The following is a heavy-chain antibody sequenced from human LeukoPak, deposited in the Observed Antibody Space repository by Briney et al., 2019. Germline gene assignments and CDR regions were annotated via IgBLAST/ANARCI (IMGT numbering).Heavy chain of an antibody. CDR3: ARSMSPDIVVVPAAIVGHYYYYYYMDV. V-gene: IGHV1-18*01. D-gene: IGHD2-2*02. CDR2: ISAYNGNT. CDR1: GYTFTTYT. J-gene: IGHJ6*03. Sequence: GASVKVSCKASGYTFTTYTMNWVRQAPGQGLEWMGWISAYNGNTNYAQKLQGRVTMTTDTSTSTAYMELSSLRSEDTAVYYCARSMSPDIVVVPAAIVGHYYYYYYMDVWGKGTTVTVSS.